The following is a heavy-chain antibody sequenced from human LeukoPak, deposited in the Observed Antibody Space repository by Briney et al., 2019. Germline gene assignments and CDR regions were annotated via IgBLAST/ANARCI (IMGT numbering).Heavy chain of an antibody. V-gene: IGHV1-69*06. CDR2: IIPIFGTS. J-gene: IGHJ4*02. CDR3: AKGYSSSWSYFDY. Sequence: GASVKVSCKASGGTFTSYAISWVRQAPGQGLEWMGGIIPIFGTSNYAQKFQGRVTIIADKSTSTAYMELSSLRSEDTAFYYCAKGYSSSWSYFDYWGQGTLVTVSS. D-gene: IGHD6-13*01. CDR1: GGTFTSYA.